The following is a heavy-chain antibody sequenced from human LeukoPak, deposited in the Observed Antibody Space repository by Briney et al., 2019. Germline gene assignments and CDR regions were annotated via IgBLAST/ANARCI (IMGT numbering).Heavy chain of an antibody. Sequence: SETLSLTCTVSGVSLSGDYWSWIRQPAGKGLEWIGRIYTSGTTNYNPSLKSRVTMSVDTSNNQFSLNLRSVTAADTAVYYCARRRTAAASGYFGYWGQGILVTVSS. J-gene: IGHJ4*02. CDR2: IYTSGTT. CDR1: GVSLSGDY. CDR3: ARRRTAAASGYFGY. V-gene: IGHV4-4*07. D-gene: IGHD6-13*01.